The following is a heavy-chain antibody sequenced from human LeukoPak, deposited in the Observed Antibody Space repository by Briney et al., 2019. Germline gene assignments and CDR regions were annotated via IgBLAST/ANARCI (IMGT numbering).Heavy chain of an antibody. V-gene: IGHV4-61*02. CDR3: ARDIRSSYYFDY. J-gene: IGHJ4*02. Sequence: SETLSLTCTVSGGSISSSSYYWSWIRQPAGKGLEWIGRIYSSGSTNYNPSLKSRVTMSVDTSKNQFSLKLSSVTAADTAVYYCARDIRSSYYFDYWGQGTLVTVSS. CDR2: IYSSGST. CDR1: GGSISSSSYY.